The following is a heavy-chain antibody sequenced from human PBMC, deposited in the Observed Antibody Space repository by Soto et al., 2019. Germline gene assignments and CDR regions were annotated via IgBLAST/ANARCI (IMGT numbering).Heavy chain of an antibody. Sequence: PGESLKISCKGSGYSFTSYWIGWVRQMPGKGLEWMGIIYPGDSDTRYSPSFQGQVTISADRSISTAYLQWNSLKASDTAMYYCARRGRGLRWGDWFDPWGQGTLVTVSS. CDR2: IYPGDSDT. J-gene: IGHJ5*02. CDR1: GYSFTSYW. D-gene: IGHD5-12*01. CDR3: ARRGRGLRWGDWFDP. V-gene: IGHV5-51*01.